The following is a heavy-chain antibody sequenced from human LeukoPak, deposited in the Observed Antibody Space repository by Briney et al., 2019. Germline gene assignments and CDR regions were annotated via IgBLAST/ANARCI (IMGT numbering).Heavy chain of an antibody. Sequence: QPGRSLRLSCAASGFTFSSYGMHWVRQAPGKGLEWVAVIWYDGSNKYYADSVKGRFTISRDNSKNTLYRQMNSLRAEDTAVYYCASSANYYYYYGMDVWGQGTPVTVSS. CDR1: GFTFSSYG. J-gene: IGHJ6*02. CDR2: IWYDGSNK. V-gene: IGHV3-33*01. CDR3: ASSANYYYYYGMDV.